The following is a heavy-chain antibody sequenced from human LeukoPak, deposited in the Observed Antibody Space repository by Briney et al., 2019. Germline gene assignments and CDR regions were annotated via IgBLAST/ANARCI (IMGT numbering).Heavy chain of an antibody. CDR2: IIPIFGTA. CDR3: VGGSGWFDP. Sequence: GASVKVSCEASGGTFISYAISWVRQAPGQGLEWMGGIIPIFGTANYAQKFQGRVTITADESTSTAYMELSSLRSEDTAVYYCVGGSGWFDPWGQGTLVTVSS. CDR1: GGTFISYA. D-gene: IGHD6-19*01. J-gene: IGHJ5*02. V-gene: IGHV1-69*13.